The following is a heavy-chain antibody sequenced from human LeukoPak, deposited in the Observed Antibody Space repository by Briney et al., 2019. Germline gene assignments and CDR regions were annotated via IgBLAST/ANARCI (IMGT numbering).Heavy chain of an antibody. CDR1: GGSISSSSYY. J-gene: IGHJ3*02. CDR2: IYYSGST. D-gene: IGHD6-13*01. V-gene: IGHV4-39*07. CDR3: ARLILSSWYAFDI. Sequence: SETLSLTCTVSGGSISSSSYYWGWIRQPPGEGLEWIGSIYYSGSTYYNPSLKSRVTISADTSKNQFSLKLSSVTAADTAVYYCARLILSSWYAFDIWGQGTMVTVSS.